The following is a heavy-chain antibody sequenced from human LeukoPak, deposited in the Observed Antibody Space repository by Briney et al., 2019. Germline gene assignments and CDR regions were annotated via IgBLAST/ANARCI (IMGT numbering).Heavy chain of an antibody. J-gene: IGHJ4*02. D-gene: IGHD3-10*01. CDR1: GGSITTYY. Sequence: PSETLSLTCTVSGGSITTYYWNWIRQPAGKGLEWIGRIYISGSTNYNPSLKSRVTISVDTSKNQFSLKLSSVTAADTAVYYCARLGDYYGSGDYYFDYWGQGTLVTVSS. CDR3: ARLGDYYGSGDYYFDY. V-gene: IGHV4-4*07. CDR2: IYISGST.